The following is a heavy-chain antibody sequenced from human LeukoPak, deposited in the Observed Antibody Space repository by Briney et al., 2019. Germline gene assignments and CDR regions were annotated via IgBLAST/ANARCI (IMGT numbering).Heavy chain of an antibody. D-gene: IGHD3-10*01. V-gene: IGHV3-43*02. CDR3: AKDGYYYGSGAGYY. CDR2: ISGDGGST. CDR1: GFTFDDYA. J-gene: IGHJ4*02. Sequence: GGSLRLSCAASGFTFDDYAMHWVRQAPGKGLEWVSLISGDGGSTYYADSVKGRFTISRDNSKNSLYLQMNSLRTEDTALYYCAKDGYYYGSGAGYYWGQGTLVTVPS.